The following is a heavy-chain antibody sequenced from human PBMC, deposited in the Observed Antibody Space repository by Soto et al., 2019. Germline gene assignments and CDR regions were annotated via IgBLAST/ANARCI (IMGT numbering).Heavy chain of an antibody. D-gene: IGHD5-12*01. V-gene: IGHV3-30*14. CDR1: GFTFSGYA. CDR3: ARGLYSGWHYFDY. Sequence: GGSQRLSYATSGFTFSGYAVHWVRQAPGKGLEWVALISYDGINKYYADSVKGRFTISRDNSKNTLYLQMNSLRAEDTAVYYCARGLYSGWHYFDYWGQGTLVTVSS. CDR2: ISYDGINK. J-gene: IGHJ4*02.